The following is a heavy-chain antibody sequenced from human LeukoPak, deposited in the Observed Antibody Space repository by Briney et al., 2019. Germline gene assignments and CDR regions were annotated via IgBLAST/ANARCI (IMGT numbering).Heavy chain of an antibody. CDR3: ARQTGSGLFILP. D-gene: IGHD3/OR15-3a*01. CDR1: GYSISSGYY. Sequence: SETLSLTCTVSGYSISSGYYWGWIRQPPGKGLEWIGNIYHSGSTYYNASLKSRVTISIDTSKNQLSLRLTSVTAADTAVYYCARQTGSGLFILPGGQGTLVTVSS. J-gene: IGHJ4*02. CDR2: IYHSGST. V-gene: IGHV4-38-2*02.